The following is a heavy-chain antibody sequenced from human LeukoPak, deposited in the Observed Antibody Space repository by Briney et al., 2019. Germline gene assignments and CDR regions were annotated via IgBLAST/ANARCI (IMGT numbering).Heavy chain of an antibody. D-gene: IGHD6-19*01. J-gene: IGHJ6*02. CDR1: GYTFTGYY. Sequence: ASVKVSCKASGYTFTGYYMHWVRQAPGQGLEWMGWINPNSGGTNYAQKFQGRVTMTRDTSISTAYVELSRLRSDDTAVYYCARDCGSSSGWPGLKVGMDVWGQGTTVTVSS. CDR3: ARDCGSSSGWPGLKVGMDV. V-gene: IGHV1-2*02. CDR2: INPNSGGT.